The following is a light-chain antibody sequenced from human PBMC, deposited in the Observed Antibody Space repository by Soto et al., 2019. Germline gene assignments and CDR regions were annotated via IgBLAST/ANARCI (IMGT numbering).Light chain of an antibody. V-gene: IGKV1-27*01. CDR2: AAS. CDR1: QDISTY. J-gene: IGKJ3*01. Sequence: DIQMTQSPSSLSASVGDRVTITCRASQDISTYVAWYQQKPGKVPKLLIYAASTLQSGFPSRFSGSGSGTDFTLNISSLQPEDVATYYCQNYNRAPRPVGPGTTVDFK. CDR3: QNYNRAPRP.